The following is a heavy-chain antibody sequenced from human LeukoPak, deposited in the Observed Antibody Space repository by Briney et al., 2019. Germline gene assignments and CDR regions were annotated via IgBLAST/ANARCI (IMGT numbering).Heavy chain of an antibody. CDR2: INHSGST. D-gene: IGHD3-10*01. V-gene: IGHV4-34*01. J-gene: IGHJ2*01. Sequence: SETLSLTCAVYGGSFSGYYWSWIRQPPGKGLEWIGEINHSGSTYYNPSLKSRVTISVDTSKNQFSLKLSSVTAADTAVYYCARVRPGPRWYFDLWGRGTLVTVSS. CDR3: ARVRPGPRWYFDL. CDR1: GGSFSGYY.